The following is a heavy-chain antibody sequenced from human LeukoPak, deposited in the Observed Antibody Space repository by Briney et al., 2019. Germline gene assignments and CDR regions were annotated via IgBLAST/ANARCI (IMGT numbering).Heavy chain of an antibody. CDR3: AKDSSLFEGNLFYFDY. D-gene: IGHD6-6*01. V-gene: IGHV3-21*04. CDR2: ISSSSSYI. CDR1: GFTFSSYS. J-gene: IGHJ4*02. Sequence: GGSLRLSCAASGFTFSSYSMNWVRQAPGKGLEWVSSISSSSSYIYYADSVKGRFTISRDNAKNSLYLQMNSLRAEDTAVYYCAKDSSLFEGNLFYFDYWGQGTLVTVSS.